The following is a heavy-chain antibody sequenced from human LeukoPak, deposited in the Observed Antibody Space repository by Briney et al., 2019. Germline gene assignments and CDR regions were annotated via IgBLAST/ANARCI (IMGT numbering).Heavy chain of an antibody. CDR1: GFTFHTYA. J-gene: IGHJ4*02. CDR2: IRFDGSNR. CDR3: AKGGYYFDY. V-gene: IGHV3-30*02. Sequence: GGSLRLSCAASGFTFHTYAMAWVRQAPGKGLEWVAFIRFDGSNRYYAESLKGRFTISRDNSKNTLYLQMNSLRAEDTAIYFCAKGGYYFDYWGQGALVIVSS.